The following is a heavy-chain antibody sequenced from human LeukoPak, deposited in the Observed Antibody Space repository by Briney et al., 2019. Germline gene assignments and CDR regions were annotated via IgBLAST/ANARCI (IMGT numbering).Heavy chain of an antibody. CDR1: GYTFTSYY. V-gene: IGHV1-46*01. CDR3: VGSTITMVRGVSNNNYGMDV. Sequence: GASVKVSCKASGYTFTSYYMHWVRQAPGQGLEWMGIINPSGGSTSYAQKFQGRVTMTRDTSTSTVYMELSSLRSEDTAVHYCVGSTITMVRGVSNNNYGMDVWGKGTTVTVSS. D-gene: IGHD3-10*01. J-gene: IGHJ6*04. CDR2: INPSGGST.